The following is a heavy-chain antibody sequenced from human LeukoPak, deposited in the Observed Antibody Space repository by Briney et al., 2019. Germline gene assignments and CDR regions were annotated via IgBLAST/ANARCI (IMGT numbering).Heavy chain of an antibody. V-gene: IGHV3-30*02. J-gene: IGHJ6*03. D-gene: IGHD1-26*01. CDR1: GFTFRSYD. CDR3: ARDPYSGTYGDTYYYYMDV. CDR2: IRYDGSNK. Sequence: AGGSLRLSCAASGFTFRSYDMHWVRQAPGKGLEWVAFIRYDGSNKYYADSVKGRFTISRDNARNSLYLQMNSLRAEDTAVYYCARDPYSGTYGDTYYYYMDVWGKGTTVTISS.